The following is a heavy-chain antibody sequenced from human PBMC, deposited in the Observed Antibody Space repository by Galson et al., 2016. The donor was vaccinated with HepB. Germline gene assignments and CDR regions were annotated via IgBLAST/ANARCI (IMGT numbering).Heavy chain of an antibody. D-gene: IGHD6-13*01. Sequence: QAPGKGLEWVSLINSGGSTYYADSVKGRFTSSRDNSKNTVYLQMNSLRVEDTAVYYCARDRQYSSSWPRRTYYYGMDVWGQGTTVTVSS. J-gene: IGHJ6*02. V-gene: IGHV3-66*01. CDR3: ARDRQYSSSWPRRTYYYGMDV. CDR2: INSGGST.